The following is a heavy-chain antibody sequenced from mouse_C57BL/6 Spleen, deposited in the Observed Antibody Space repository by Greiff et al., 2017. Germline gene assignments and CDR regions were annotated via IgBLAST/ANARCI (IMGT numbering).Heavy chain of an antibody. Sequence: VQLQQPGAELVMPGASVKLSCKASGYTFTSYWMHWVKQRPGQGLEWIGEIDPSDSYTNYNQKFKGKSTLTVDKSSSTAYMQLSSLTSEDSAVYYCARGKDYDYAWFAYWGQGTLVTVSA. V-gene: IGHV1-69*01. CDR3: ARGKDYDYAWFAY. J-gene: IGHJ3*01. D-gene: IGHD2-4*01. CDR2: IDPSDSYT. CDR1: GYTFTSYW.